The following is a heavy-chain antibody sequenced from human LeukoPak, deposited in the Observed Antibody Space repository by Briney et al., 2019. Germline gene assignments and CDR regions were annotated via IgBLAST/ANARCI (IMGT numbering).Heavy chain of an antibody. CDR2: IWYDGSNE. J-gene: IGHJ4*02. CDR1: GFTFSSNG. D-gene: IGHD3-10*01. V-gene: IGHV3-33*08. CDR3: ARASDKVRGHFDY. Sequence: GSLRLSCAASGFTFSSNGMHWVRQAPGKGLEWVAMIWYDGSNEYYADSVKGRFTISRDNSRNTLYLQMNSLGADDTAVYYCARASDKVRGHFDYWGQGTLVTVSS.